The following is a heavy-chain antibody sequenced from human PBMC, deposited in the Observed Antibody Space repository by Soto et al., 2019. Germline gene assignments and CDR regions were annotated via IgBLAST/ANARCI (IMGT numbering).Heavy chain of an antibody. CDR1: GGSISSSSYY. J-gene: IGHJ4*02. V-gene: IGHV4-39*01. Sequence: QLQLQESGPGLVKPSETLSLTCTVSGGSISSSSYYWGWIRQPPGKGLEWIGSIYYSGSTYYNPSLKSRVPISVDTSKNQFSLKLSSVTAADTAVYYWARLLRRARAAGTSGDYWGQGTLVTVSS. D-gene: IGHD6-13*01. CDR2: IYYSGST. CDR3: ARLLRRARAAGTSGDY.